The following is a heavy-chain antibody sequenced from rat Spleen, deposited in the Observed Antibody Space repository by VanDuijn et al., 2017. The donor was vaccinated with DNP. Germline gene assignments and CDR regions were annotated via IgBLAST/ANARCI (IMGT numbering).Heavy chain of an antibody. V-gene: IGHV3-1*01. CDR1: GYSISSSY. D-gene: IGHD1-11*01. Sequence: EVQLQESGPGLVKPSQSLSLTCSVTGYSISSSYRWNWIRKFPGNKLEWIGHISYSGTTSYHPSLKSRISITRDTSKNQFFLQLSSVTTEDTATYYCARLHYGLDYWGQGVMVTVSS. J-gene: IGHJ2*01. CDR2: ISYSGTT. CDR3: ARLHYGLDY.